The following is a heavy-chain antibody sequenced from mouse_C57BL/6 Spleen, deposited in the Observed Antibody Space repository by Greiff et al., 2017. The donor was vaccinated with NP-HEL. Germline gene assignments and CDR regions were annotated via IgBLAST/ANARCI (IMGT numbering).Heavy chain of an antibody. D-gene: IGHD2-1*01. Sequence: QVQLQQPGAELVKPGASVKLSCKASGYTFTSYWMQWVKQRPGQGLEWIGEIDPSDSYTNYNQKFKGKATLTVDTSSSTAYMQLSSLTSEDSAVYYCARLIYYGNYDYAMDYWGQGTSVTVSS. CDR3: ARLIYYGNYDYAMDY. J-gene: IGHJ4*01. CDR1: GYTFTSYW. CDR2: IDPSDSYT. V-gene: IGHV1-50*01.